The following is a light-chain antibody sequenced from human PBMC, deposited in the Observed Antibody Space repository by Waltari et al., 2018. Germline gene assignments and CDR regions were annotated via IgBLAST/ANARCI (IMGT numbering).Light chain of an antibody. CDR3: QHYLRLPAT. J-gene: IGKJ1*01. CDR1: QSVTRT. V-gene: IGKV3-20*01. Sequence: IVLTQSPGTLSWSPGERATLCCRARQSVTRTLAWYQQKPGQAPRLLIYGASNRATGIPDRFSGSGSGTDFSLTISRLEPEDFAVYYCQHYLRLPATFGQGTKVEIK. CDR2: GAS.